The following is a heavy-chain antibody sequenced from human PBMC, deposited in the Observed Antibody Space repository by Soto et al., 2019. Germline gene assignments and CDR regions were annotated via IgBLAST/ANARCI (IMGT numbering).Heavy chain of an antibody. V-gene: IGHV3-23*01. D-gene: IGHD2-21*01. Sequence: EVQLLESGGGLVQPGGSLRLSCAASGFTFSSYAMSWVLQAPGKGLEWVSAISGSGGSTYYADSVKGRFTISRDNSKNTLYLQMNSLRAEDTAVYYCEKDLCCGYCFDYWGQGTLVTVSS. CDR2: ISGSGGST. CDR3: EKDLCCGYCFDY. CDR1: GFTFSSYA. J-gene: IGHJ4*02.